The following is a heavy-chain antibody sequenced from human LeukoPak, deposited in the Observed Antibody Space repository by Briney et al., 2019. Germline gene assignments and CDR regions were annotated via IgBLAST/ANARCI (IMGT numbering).Heavy chain of an antibody. CDR2: INPNSGGT. CDR1: GYTFTGYY. Sequence: ASVKVSCTASGYTFTGYYMHWVRQAPGQGLEWMGRINPNSGGTNYAQKFQGRVTMTRDTSISTAYMELSRLRSDDTAVYYCARGGYGDYLYYFDYWGQGTLVTVSS. D-gene: IGHD4-17*01. J-gene: IGHJ4*02. V-gene: IGHV1-2*06. CDR3: ARGGYGDYLYYFDY.